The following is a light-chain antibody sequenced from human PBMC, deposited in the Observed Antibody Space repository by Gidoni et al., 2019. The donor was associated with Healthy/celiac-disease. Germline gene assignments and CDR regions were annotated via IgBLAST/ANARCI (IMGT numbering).Light chain of an antibody. V-gene: IGLV2-14*04. CDR1: SSDVGGYNY. J-gene: IGLJ2*01. CDR3: SSYTSSSTLVV. CDR2: DVS. Sequence: ITISCTGTSSDVGGYNYVSWYQQHPGKAPKLMIYDVSNRPSGVSNRFSGSKSGNTASLTISGLQAEDEADYYCSSYTSSSTLVVFGGGTKLTVL.